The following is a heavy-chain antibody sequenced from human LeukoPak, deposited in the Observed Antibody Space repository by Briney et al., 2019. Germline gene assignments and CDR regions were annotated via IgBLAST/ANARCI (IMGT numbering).Heavy chain of an antibody. CDR2: FDPEDGET. J-gene: IGHJ4*02. CDR3: ATGLGYGSGSSL. Sequence: ASVKVSCKVSGYTLTELSMHWVRQAPGKGLEWMGGFDPEDGETIYAQKFQGRVTMTEDTSTDTAYMELSSLRSEDTAVYYCATGLGYGSGSSLWGQGTLVTVSS. V-gene: IGHV1-24*01. CDR1: GYTLTELS. D-gene: IGHD3-10*01.